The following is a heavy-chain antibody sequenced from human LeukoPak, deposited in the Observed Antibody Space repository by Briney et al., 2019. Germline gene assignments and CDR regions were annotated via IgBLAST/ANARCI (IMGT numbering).Heavy chain of an antibody. CDR3: ARYTYDISTGASESTENWYFDL. Sequence: SETLSLTCAVYGGSFSGYYWSWIRQPPGKGLEWIGEINHSGSTNYNPSLKSRVTISVDTSKNQLSLKLSSVTAADTAVYYCARYTYDISTGASESTENWYFDLWGRGTLVTVSS. CDR2: INHSGST. V-gene: IGHV4-34*01. D-gene: IGHD3-9*01. J-gene: IGHJ2*01. CDR1: GGSFSGYY.